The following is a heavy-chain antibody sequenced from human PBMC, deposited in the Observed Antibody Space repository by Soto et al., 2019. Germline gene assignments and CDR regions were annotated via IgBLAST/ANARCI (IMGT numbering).Heavy chain of an antibody. CDR1: GDSVSYHSAA. D-gene: IGHD6-6*01. CDR3: ARARKALEFSSSSYYFDY. V-gene: IGHV6-1*01. CDR2: TYYTSKWYN. Sequence: SQTLSLTCAISGDSVSYHSAAWNWIRQSPSRGLEWLGRTYYTSKWYNDYAVSVKSRITINPDTSKNQFSLQLNSVTPEDTAVYYSARARKALEFSSSSYYFDYWGQGTLVTVSS. J-gene: IGHJ4*02.